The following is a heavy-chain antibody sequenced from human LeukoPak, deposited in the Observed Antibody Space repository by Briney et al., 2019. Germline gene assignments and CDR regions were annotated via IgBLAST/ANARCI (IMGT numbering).Heavy chain of an antibody. J-gene: IGHJ6*02. CDR2: ISSSSSYI. Sequence: PGGSLRLSCAASGFTFSSYSMNWVRQAPGKGLEWVSSISSSSSYIYYADSVKGRFTISRDNAKNSLYLQMNSLRAEDTAVYYCARDRFYSSGHYYGMDVWGQGTTVTVSS. D-gene: IGHD6-19*01. V-gene: IGHV3-21*01. CDR3: ARDRFYSSGHYYGMDV. CDR1: GFTFSSYS.